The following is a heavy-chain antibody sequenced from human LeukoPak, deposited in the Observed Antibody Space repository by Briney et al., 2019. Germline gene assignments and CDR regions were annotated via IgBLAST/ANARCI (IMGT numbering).Heavy chain of an antibody. CDR1: GFTFSSYW. V-gene: IGHV3-74*01. CDR2: INTDGSST. J-gene: IGHJ3*02. Sequence: PGGSLRLSCAASGFTFSSYWMHWVRQAPGKGLVWVSRINTDGSSTSYADSVKGRFTISRDNSKNTLYLQMNSLRAEDTAVYYCARDFVVVVAAQMDAFDIWGQGTMVTVSS. D-gene: IGHD2-15*01. CDR3: ARDFVVVVAAQMDAFDI.